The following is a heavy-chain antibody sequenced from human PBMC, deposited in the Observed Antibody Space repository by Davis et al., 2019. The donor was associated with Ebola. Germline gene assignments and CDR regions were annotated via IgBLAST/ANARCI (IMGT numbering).Heavy chain of an antibody. CDR1: VYTLNIYY. CDR3: ASPGIAAGAPRY. D-gene: IGHD6-13*01. Sequence: ASVPVSCQASVYTLNIYYLYWVRQAPAQGLEWMGLINPSGGTTSYAQKFQGRVTMTRDTSTSTVYMELIRLRSEDTAVYYCASPGIAAGAPRYWGQGTLVTVSS. CDR2: INPSGGTT. V-gene: IGHV1-46*02. J-gene: IGHJ4*02.